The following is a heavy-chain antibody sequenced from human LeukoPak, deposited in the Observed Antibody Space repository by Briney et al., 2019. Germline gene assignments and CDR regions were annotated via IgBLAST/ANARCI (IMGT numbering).Heavy chain of an antibody. CDR2: IRYDGSNK. CDR3: AKDPGAYYYDSSGYPDY. Sequence: GGSLRLSCAASGFTFSSYGMHWVRQAPGKGLEWVAFIRYDGSNKYYADSVKGRFTISRDNSKNTLYLRMNSLRAEDTAVYYCAKDPGAYYYDSSGYPDYWGQGTLVTVSS. CDR1: GFTFSSYG. J-gene: IGHJ4*02. V-gene: IGHV3-30*02. D-gene: IGHD3-22*01.